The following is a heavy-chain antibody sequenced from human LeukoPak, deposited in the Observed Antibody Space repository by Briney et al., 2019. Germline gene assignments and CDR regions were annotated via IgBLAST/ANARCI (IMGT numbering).Heavy chain of an antibody. J-gene: IGHJ4*02. D-gene: IGHD4-11*01. CDR2: VYYNGIT. CDR1: GGPIFSSPFY. CDR3: ARLMTTVAT. V-gene: IGHV4-39*01. Sequence: PSETLSLTCTVSGGPIFSSPFYWGWIRPPLGKGLEWIASVYYNGITYYNPSLKSRVTISVDTSKNQSALKVTSVTAADTAIYYCARLMTTVATWGQGTLVTVSS.